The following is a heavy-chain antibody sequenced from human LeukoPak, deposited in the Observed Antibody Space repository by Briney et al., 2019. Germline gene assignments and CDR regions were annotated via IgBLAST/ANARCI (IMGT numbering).Heavy chain of an antibody. J-gene: IGHJ5*02. D-gene: IGHD2-8*01. CDR2: ISADNGNT. V-gene: IGHV1-18*01. CDR1: GFTFTTYS. CDR3: TRFLGNGWFDP. Sequence: ASVKVSCKASGFTFTTYSLSWVRHAPGHGLEWMAWISADNGNTHYAQSFQGRLTVTTDTSTSTGYMELRDLRSDDTAIYYCTRFLGNGWFDPWGQGTVVTVSS.